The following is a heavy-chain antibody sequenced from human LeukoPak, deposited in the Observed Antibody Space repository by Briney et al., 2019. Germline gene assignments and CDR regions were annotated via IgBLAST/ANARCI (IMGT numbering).Heavy chain of an antibody. Sequence: ASVKVSCKGSGYTFTSVGISWVGRAAGPGLGGMGWISAYNVNTNYAQKLQGRVTMTTDKSTSTAYMALRSLRSDDTAVYSCARGSFGVLRFLEWSGTLDYWGQGTLVTVSS. D-gene: IGHD3-3*01. CDR1: GYTFTSVG. CDR2: ISAYNVNT. CDR3: ARGSFGVLRFLEWSGTLDY. V-gene: IGHV1-18*01. J-gene: IGHJ4*02.